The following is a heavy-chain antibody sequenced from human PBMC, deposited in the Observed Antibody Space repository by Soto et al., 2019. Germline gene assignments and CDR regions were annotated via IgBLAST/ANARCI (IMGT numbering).Heavy chain of an antibody. V-gene: IGHV3-23*01. CDR3: AKTPQGIPGTYYDFWSGYPRDSPNSYYYYGMDV. CDR2: ISGSGGST. Sequence: GGSLRLSCAASGFTFSSYAMSWVRQAPGKGLEWVSAISGSGGSTYYADSVKGRFTISRDNSKNTLYLQMNSLRAEDTAVYYCAKTPQGIPGTYYDFWSGYPRDSPNSYYYYGMDVWGQGTTVTVSS. CDR1: GFTFSSYA. J-gene: IGHJ6*02. D-gene: IGHD3-3*01.